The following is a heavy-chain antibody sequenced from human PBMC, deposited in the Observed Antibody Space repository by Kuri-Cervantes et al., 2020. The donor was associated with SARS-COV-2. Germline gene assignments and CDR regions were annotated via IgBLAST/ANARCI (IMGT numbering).Heavy chain of an antibody. CDR2: INPNSGGT. V-gene: IGHV1-2*02. CDR3: ARARYSGSYLFDY. Sequence: ASVKVSCKASGYTFTGYYMHWVRQAPGQGLEWMGWINPNSGGTNYAQKFQGRVTMTRDTSISTAYMELSRPRSDDTAVYYCARARYSGSYLFDYWGQGTLVTVSS. CDR1: GYTFTGYY. J-gene: IGHJ4*02. D-gene: IGHD1-26*01.